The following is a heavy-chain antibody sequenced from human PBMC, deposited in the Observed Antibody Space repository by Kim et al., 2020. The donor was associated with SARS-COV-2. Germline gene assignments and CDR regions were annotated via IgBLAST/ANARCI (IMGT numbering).Heavy chain of an antibody. Sequence: GSISSYYWSWIRQPPGKGLEWIGYVVYSGSTNYNPSLKSRVTISVDTSKNQFSLKLSSVTAADTAVYYCARGIPMVRGVLRWFDPWGQGTLAT. J-gene: IGHJ5*02. CDR3: ARGIPMVRGVLRWFDP. CDR1: GSISSYY. V-gene: IGHV4-59*01. D-gene: IGHD3-10*01. CDR2: VVYSGST.